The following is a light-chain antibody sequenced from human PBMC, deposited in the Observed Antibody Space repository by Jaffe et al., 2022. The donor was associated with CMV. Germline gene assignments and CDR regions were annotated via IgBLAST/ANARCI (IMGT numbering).Light chain of an antibody. Sequence: QSVLTQPPSVSAAPGQNITISCSGSSSDILNNYVSWYHHLPGTAPRLVIYENDKRPSGIPDRFSGSKSGTSATLGITGLQTGDEADYYCGVWDSSLSAVFGTGTKLTVL. CDR2: END. CDR3: GVWDSSLSAV. V-gene: IGLV1-51*02. CDR1: SSDILNNY. J-gene: IGLJ3*02.